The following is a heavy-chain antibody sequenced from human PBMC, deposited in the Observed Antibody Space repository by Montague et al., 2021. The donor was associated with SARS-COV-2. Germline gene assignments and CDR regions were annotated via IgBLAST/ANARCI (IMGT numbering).Heavy chain of an antibody. CDR2: INHSGST. Sequence: SETLSLTCTVSGGSISTSPYFWGWIRQPPGKGLEWIGEINHSGSTNYNPSLKSRVTISVDTSKNQFSLKLSSVTAADTAVYYCVEIVGAADYWGQGTLVTVSS. CDR1: GGSISTSPYF. CDR3: VEIVGAADY. J-gene: IGHJ4*02. D-gene: IGHD1-26*01. V-gene: IGHV4-39*07.